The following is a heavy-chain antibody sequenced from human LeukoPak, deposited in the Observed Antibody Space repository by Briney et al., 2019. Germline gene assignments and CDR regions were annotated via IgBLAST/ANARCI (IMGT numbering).Heavy chain of an antibody. Sequence: GGSLRLSCAASGFTFSSYWMHWVRQTPGKGLMWVSRIESDGSTIYADSVKDRFTISRGNGKNTVYLQMNSLRVDDTAMYYCARAVTYFYGSVTYDWFDPWGQGTLVTVSS. CDR3: ARAVTYFYGSVTYDWFDP. V-gene: IGHV3-74*01. D-gene: IGHD3-10*01. CDR1: GFTFSSYW. CDR2: IESDGST. J-gene: IGHJ5*02.